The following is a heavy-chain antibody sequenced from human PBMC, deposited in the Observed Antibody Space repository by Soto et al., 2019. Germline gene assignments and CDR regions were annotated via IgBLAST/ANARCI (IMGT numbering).Heavy chain of an antibody. CDR1: GFTFTTYA. CDR3: ANSTRGRGDESNYFYYMDA. CDR2: ISGSGGTT. J-gene: IGHJ6*03. D-gene: IGHD3-10*01. Sequence: EVQLLESGGGLVQPGGSLRLSCAASGFTFTTYAMSWVRQAPGKGLEWVSVISGSGGTTFYADSVKGRFTISRDSSKNTVSMHMNFRRDEETAVYYCANSTRGRGDESNYFYYMDAWGKGATVTLSS. V-gene: IGHV3-23*01.